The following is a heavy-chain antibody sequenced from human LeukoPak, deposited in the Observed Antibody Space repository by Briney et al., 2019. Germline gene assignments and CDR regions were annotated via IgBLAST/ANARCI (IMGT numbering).Heavy chain of an antibody. D-gene: IGHD1-26*01. CDR3: AREEALGSGSFDY. CDR1: GGSISTYY. V-gene: IGHV4-59*01. J-gene: IGHJ4*02. Sequence: SETLSLTCTVSGGSISTYYWSWIRQPPGKGPEWIGYIYYSGSTSYNPSLKSRVTISVDTSKNQFSLKLSSVTAADTAVYYCAREEALGSGSFDYWGQGTLVTVSS. CDR2: IYYSGST.